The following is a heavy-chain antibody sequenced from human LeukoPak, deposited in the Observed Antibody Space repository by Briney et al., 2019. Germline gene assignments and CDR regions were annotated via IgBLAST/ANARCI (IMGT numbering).Heavy chain of an antibody. V-gene: IGHV1-2*02. CDR2: MNPNSGGT. J-gene: IGHJ4*02. CDR1: GYTFTGFY. Sequence: GASVKVSCKTSGYTFTGFYVHWVRQAPGQGLEWMGWMNPNSGGTSYAQKFQGTVTMTRDTSISTAYLELSSLRSDDTAVYYCATVVGAGTNWNYFDYWGQGTLVTVSS. D-gene: IGHD6-13*01. CDR3: ATVVGAGTNWNYFDY.